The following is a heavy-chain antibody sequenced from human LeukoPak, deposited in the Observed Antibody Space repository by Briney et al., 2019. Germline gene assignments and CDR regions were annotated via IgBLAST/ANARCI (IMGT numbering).Heavy chain of an antibody. D-gene: IGHD5-24*01. Sequence: PSETLSLTCTVSGGSISSYYWSWIRQPPGKGLEWIGYIYYSGSTNYNPSLKSRVTISVDTSKNQFSLKLSSVTAADTAVYYCARYREMATIWWYFDLWGRGTLVTVSS. CDR3: ARYREMATIWWYFDL. CDR1: GGSISSYY. CDR2: IYYSGST. J-gene: IGHJ2*01. V-gene: IGHV4-59*01.